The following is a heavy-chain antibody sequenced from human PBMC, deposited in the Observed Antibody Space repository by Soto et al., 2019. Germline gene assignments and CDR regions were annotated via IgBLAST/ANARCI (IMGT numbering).Heavy chain of an antibody. Sequence: GGSLRLSCAASGFTFNYYSLHWVRQAPGKGLEWVAVVSYDGSNRDYADSVKGRFTISRDNAQGMLFLQMDSLRPEDTGVYYCARRDTPLVTSYYYYPMDVWGQGTTVTVSS. CDR2: VSYDGSNR. CDR1: GFTFNYYS. CDR3: ARRDTPLVTSYYYYPMDV. D-gene: IGHD5-18*01. J-gene: IGHJ6*02. V-gene: IGHV3-30*04.